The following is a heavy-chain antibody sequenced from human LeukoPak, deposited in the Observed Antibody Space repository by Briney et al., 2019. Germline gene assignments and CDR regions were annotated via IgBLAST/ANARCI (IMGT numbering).Heavy chain of an antibody. D-gene: IGHD1-14*01. Sequence: GESLKISCKGSGYIFTSYSIGWVRQMPGKGLEWMGIIYPGDSDITYSPSFQGQVTISADKSISTAYLQWSSLKASDTAMYYCARQLSPNTTPFFDYWGQGTLVTVSS. CDR3: ARQLSPNTTPFFDY. CDR1: GYIFTSYS. CDR2: IYPGDSDI. J-gene: IGHJ4*02. V-gene: IGHV5-51*01.